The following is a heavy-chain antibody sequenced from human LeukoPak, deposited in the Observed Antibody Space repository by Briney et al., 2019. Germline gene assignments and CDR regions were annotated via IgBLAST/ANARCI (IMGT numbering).Heavy chain of an antibody. CDR3: ARDGTTVTGYNWFDP. CDR2: ISSSSSYI. D-gene: IGHD1/OR15-1a*01. J-gene: IGHJ5*02. Sequence: PGGSLRLSCAASGFTFSSYSMNWVRQAPGKGLEWVSSISSSSSYIYYADSVKGRFTISRDNAKNSLYLQMNNLRAEDTAVYYCARDGTTVTGYNWFDPWGQGTLVTVSS. V-gene: IGHV3-21*01. CDR1: GFTFSSYS.